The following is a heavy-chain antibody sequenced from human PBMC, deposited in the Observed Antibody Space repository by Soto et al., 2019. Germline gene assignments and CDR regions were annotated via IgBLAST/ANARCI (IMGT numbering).Heavy chain of an antibody. J-gene: IGHJ3*01. CDR3: AKDRGIIVKAGDAFDV. V-gene: IGHV3-23*01. CDR2: ISDSGDRT. CDR1: GFTLSMSA. D-gene: IGHD3-16*02. Sequence: EVQLLESGGGFVQPGGSLRLSCASSGFTLSMSAVNWVRQAPGKGLEWVSYISDSGDRTYYADSVKGRFTISRDRSKNTVSLQMDSLRAEDTAVYYCAKDRGIIVKAGDAFDVWGQGTKVTVSS.